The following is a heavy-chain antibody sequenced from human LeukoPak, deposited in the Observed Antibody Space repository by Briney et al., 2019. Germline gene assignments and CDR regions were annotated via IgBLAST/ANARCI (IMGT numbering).Heavy chain of an antibody. CDR2: IYHSGST. CDR3: ARGKVVHLDYYFDY. CDR1: GYSISSCYY. Sequence: NPSETLPLTCAVSGYSISSCYYRGWIRQPPRKGLEWIGSIYHSGSTYYNASLKSRVTISVDTSKNQFILKLSSVPAAHTAVYYCARGKVVHLDYYFDYCGQGTLVTVSS. J-gene: IGHJ4*02. V-gene: IGHV4-38-2*01. D-gene: IGHD1-1*01.